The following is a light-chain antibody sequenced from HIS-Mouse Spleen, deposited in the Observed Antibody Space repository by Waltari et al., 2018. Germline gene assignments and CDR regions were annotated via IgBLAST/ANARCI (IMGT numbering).Light chain of an antibody. Sequence: QSALTQPASLSGSPGQSITISFTGTTRDAGGYNYVSWYQTHPGKAPKLMIYNVSNRPSVVSNRFSGSKSGNTASLTISGLQAEDEADYYCSSYTSSSTWVFGGGTKLTVL. CDR1: TRDAGGYNY. J-gene: IGLJ3*02. CDR2: NVS. CDR3: SSYTSSSTWV. V-gene: IGLV2-14*03.